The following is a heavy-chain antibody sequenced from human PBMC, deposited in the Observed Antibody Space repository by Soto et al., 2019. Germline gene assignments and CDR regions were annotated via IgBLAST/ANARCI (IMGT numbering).Heavy chain of an antibody. D-gene: IGHD6-13*01. CDR2: IGWDSVNT. V-gene: IGHV3-43*01. J-gene: IGHJ4*02. CDR1: GFTFDDFS. Sequence: EVQLVESGGVVVQPGGSLRLSCAASGFTFDDFSMHWVRQAPGKGLEWVSLIGWDSVNTYYADSVKGRFTISRDNSKNSLYLQMNSLRTEDTALYYCAKEKRGISWTSFDYWGQGTLVTVSS. CDR3: AKEKRGISWTSFDY.